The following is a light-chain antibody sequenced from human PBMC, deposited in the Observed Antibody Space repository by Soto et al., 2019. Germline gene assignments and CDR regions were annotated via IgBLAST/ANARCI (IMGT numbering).Light chain of an antibody. Sequence: DIQLTQSPSSLSASVGDRVTVTCRASQSISTYLNWYQQKAGEAPKLLINAASSMQSGVPSRFSGSGSGTDFTLTISSLQPEDSATYFCQQSYSVPYTFGQGTKVEI. CDR1: QSISTY. CDR3: QQSYSVPYT. J-gene: IGKJ2*01. CDR2: AAS. V-gene: IGKV1-39*01.